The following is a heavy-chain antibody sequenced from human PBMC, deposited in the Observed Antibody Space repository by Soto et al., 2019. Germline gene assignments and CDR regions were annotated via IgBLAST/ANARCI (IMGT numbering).Heavy chain of an antibody. J-gene: IGHJ3*02. CDR2: IIPIFGTA. Sequence: QVQLVQSGSEVKKPGSSVQVSCKASGGTFSSYAISWVRQAPGQGLEWMGGIIPIFGTANYAQKFQGRVTITADESTSTAYMELSSLRAEATAVYYCAIDPSGIVVVPAAMAHADDAFDIWVQGTMVTVSS. V-gene: IGHV1-69*01. CDR3: AIDPSGIVVVPAAMAHADDAFDI. D-gene: IGHD2-2*01. CDR1: GGTFSSYA.